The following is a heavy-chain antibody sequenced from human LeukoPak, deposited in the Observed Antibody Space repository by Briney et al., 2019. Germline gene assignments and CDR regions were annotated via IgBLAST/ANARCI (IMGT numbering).Heavy chain of an antibody. V-gene: IGHV7-4-1*02. J-gene: IGHJ3*02. CDR2: INTNTGNP. D-gene: IGHD4-23*01. CDR1: GYTFTSYA. Sequence: GASVKVSCKASGYTFTSYAMNWVRQAPGQGLEWMGWINTNTGNPTYAQGFTGRFVFSLDTSVSTAYLQISSLKAEDTAVYYCARGPRLRWNYAFDIWGQGTMVTVSS. CDR3: ARGPRLRWNYAFDI.